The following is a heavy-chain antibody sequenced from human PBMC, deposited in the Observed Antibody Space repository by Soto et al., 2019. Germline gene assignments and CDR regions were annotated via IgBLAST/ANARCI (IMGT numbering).Heavy chain of an antibody. Sequence: QVQLQESGPGLVKPSQTLSLTCTVSGGSISSGDYYWSWIRQPPGKGLEWIGYIYYSGSTYYNPSLKSRVTISVDTSKNQFSLKLSSVTAADTAVYYCGRGLSEIVVVPAALTNYYYGMDVWGQGTTVTVSS. CDR2: IYYSGST. D-gene: IGHD2-2*01. CDR3: GRGLSEIVVVPAALTNYYYGMDV. J-gene: IGHJ6*02. CDR1: GGSISSGDYY. V-gene: IGHV4-30-4*01.